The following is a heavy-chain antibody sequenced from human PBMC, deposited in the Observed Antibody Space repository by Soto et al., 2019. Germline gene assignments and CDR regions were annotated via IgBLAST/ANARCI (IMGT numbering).Heavy chain of an antibody. Sequence: QVQLVQAGVEVRQPASSVKVSCKTSGGTFSSYAISWVRQAPGQGLEWMGGIVPIVDTSIYAQKFQGRVTITADESTSTVYMELSSLRSDDTAVYYCVRVVAIPGYPDNWGEGTLVTVSS. CDR3: VRVVAIPGYPDN. J-gene: IGHJ4*02. CDR1: GGTFSSYA. V-gene: IGHV1-69*12. D-gene: IGHD5-12*01. CDR2: IVPIVDTS.